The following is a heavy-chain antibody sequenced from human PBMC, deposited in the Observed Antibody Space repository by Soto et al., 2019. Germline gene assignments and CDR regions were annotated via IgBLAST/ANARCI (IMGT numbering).Heavy chain of an antibody. CDR3: AKGGRQWLVTSDFNY. CDR2: VSHDGRNT. J-gene: IGHJ4*02. Sequence: VQLVESGGGVVQPGRSLRLSCAASGFTFSDYAMHWVRQAPGKGLEWVAVVSHDGRNTHYADSVKGRFTISRDTSKNTVSLEMTSPRAEDRAGSYCAKGGRQWLVTSDFNYWGQGALVTVSS. D-gene: IGHD6-19*01. CDR1: GFTFSDYA. V-gene: IGHV3-30*18.